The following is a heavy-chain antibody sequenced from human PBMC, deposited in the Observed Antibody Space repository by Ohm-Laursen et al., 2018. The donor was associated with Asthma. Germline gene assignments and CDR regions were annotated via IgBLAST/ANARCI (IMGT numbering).Heavy chain of an antibody. CDR2: IYYSGLT. J-gene: IGHJ4*02. CDR1: GDSISSGNNY. Sequence: TLSLTCTVSGDSISSGNNYWSWIRQHPGKGLEWIGYIYYSGLTYSNPSLRSRVSISVDTSKNQFSLNLTPVTAADTAVYYCARGYCSSISCYQDYWGQGSLVTVAS. D-gene: IGHD2-2*01. V-gene: IGHV4-31*02. CDR3: ARGYCSSISCYQDY.